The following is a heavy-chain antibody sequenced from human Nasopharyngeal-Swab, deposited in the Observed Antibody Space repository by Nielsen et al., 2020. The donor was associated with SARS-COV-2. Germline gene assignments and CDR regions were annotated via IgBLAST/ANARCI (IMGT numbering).Heavy chain of an antibody. J-gene: IGHJ4*02. V-gene: IGHV3-30*03. D-gene: IGHD4-17*01. CDR2: IAHDASNE. CDR1: GFTFSRYA. CDR3: ARDAPAHYGAFY. Sequence: GGSLRLSCAASGFTFSRYAMTWVRQAPGKGLEWVALIAHDASNEYYGDSVKGRFSISRDSSKNTLYLQMDSLRGEDTAVYYCARDAPAHYGAFYWGRGTLVTVSS.